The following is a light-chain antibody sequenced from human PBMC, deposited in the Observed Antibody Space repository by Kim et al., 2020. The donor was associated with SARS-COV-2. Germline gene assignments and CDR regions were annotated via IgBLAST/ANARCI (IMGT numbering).Light chain of an antibody. CDR3: QQNSRTPLT. J-gene: IGKJ4*01. CDR1: QTIYNF. V-gene: IGKV1-39*01. Sequence: DVQLTQPPSSLSASVGDRVTITCRASQTIYNFLNWYQQKPGKAPRLLIYTASNLQSGVPSRFSGSGSGTDFTLTISSLQPEDLAVYYCQQNSRTPLTFGRGTKLEI. CDR2: TAS.